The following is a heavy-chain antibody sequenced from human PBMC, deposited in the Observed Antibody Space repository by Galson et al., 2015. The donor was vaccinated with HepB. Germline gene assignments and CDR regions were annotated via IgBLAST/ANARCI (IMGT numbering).Heavy chain of an antibody. CDR3: ARVEGQHYHYYGMDV. CDR1: GGSINSYY. D-gene: IGHD5-18*01. J-gene: IGHJ6*02. V-gene: IGHV4-59*01. CDR2: IYYTGST. Sequence: ETLSLTCSVSGGSINSYYWSWIRQSPGKGLEWIGFIYYTGSTKYNSSFKSRVTISVDISKNQFSLKLNSVTAADTAVYYCARVEGQHYHYYGMDVWGQGTTVTVSS.